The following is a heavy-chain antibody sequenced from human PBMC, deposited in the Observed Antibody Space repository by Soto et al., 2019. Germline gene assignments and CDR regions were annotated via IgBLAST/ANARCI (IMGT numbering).Heavy chain of an antibody. CDR3: ERDWLWKCFDY. Sequence: QVQLVESGGGAVQPGTSLRLSCAASGFSFSSFGMHWVRQAPGKGLERVAVISYDVSNKDYVDSVKGRFTISRDNSKSMLYLQMDSLRAEDTAVYYCERDWLWKCFDYWGQGTLVTVSS. J-gene: IGHJ4*02. D-gene: IGHD2-21*01. CDR2: ISYDVSNK. CDR1: GFSFSSFG. V-gene: IGHV3-33*01.